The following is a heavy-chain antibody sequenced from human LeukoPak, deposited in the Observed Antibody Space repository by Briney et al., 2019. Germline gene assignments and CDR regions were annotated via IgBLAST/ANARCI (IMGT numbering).Heavy chain of an antibody. D-gene: IGHD2-15*01. V-gene: IGHV3-48*03. CDR1: GFTFSSYE. Sequence: GGSLRLSCAASGFTFSSYEMNWVRQAPGKGLEWVSYISSSGSTIYYADSVKGRFTVSRDNAKNSLYLQMNSLRAEDTAVYYCASDGVVVAASFDYWGQGTLVTVSS. CDR2: ISSSGSTI. J-gene: IGHJ4*02. CDR3: ASDGVVVAASFDY.